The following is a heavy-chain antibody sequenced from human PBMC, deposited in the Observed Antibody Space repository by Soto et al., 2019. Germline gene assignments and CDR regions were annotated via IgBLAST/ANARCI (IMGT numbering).Heavy chain of an antibody. D-gene: IGHD2-21*02. CDR3: ARHPQCGSDCYSSMDV. Sequence: GESLKISCKGSGYSFTSYWIGWVRQMPGKGLEWMGIIYPGDSDTRYSPSFQGQVTISADKSISTAYLQWSSLKASDTAMYYCARHPQCGSDCYSSMDVWGQGTTVTVSS. CDR2: IYPGDSDT. V-gene: IGHV5-51*01. CDR1: GYSFTSYW. J-gene: IGHJ6*02.